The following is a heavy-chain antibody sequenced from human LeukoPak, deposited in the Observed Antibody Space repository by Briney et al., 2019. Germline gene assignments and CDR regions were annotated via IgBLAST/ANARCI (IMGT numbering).Heavy chain of an antibody. CDR1: GFTFSSYA. CDR3: AKGFSSTTPRGYFDY. J-gene: IGHJ4*02. D-gene: IGHD2-2*01. V-gene: IGHV3-23*01. Sequence: GGSLRLSCAASGFTFSSYAMSWVRQAPGKGLEWVSAISGSGGSTYYADPVKGRFTISRDNSKNTLYLQMNSLRAEDTAVYYCAKGFSSTTPRGYFDYWGQGTLVTVSS. CDR2: ISGSGGST.